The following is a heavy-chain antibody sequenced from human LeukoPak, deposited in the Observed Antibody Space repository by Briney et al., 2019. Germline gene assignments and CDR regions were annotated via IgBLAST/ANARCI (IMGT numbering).Heavy chain of an antibody. CDR2: ISDSGGRT. V-gene: IGHV3-23*01. CDR1: GFTFSSYA. Sequence: GGSLRLSCAASGFTFSSYAMSWVRQAPGKGLEWVSSISDSGGRTYYADSEKGRFTISRDNSKNTLFLQMNSLRAEDTATYYCARAGAISWGQGTLVTVSS. J-gene: IGHJ4*02. CDR3: ARAGAIS. D-gene: IGHD3-10*01.